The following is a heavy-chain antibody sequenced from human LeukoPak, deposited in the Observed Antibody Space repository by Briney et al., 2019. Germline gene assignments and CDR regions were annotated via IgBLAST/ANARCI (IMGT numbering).Heavy chain of an antibody. J-gene: IGHJ4*02. CDR2: IKSKTDGGTT. CDR3: ATDLTYSNNEVPWGY. V-gene: IGHV3-15*01. D-gene: IGHD4-11*01. Sequence: GGSLRLSCAASGFTFSNAWMNWVRQAPGKGLEWVGRIKSKTDGGTTDYAAPVKGRFTISRDDLKNMLYLQMNSLKTEDTAVYYCATDLTYSNNEVPWGYWGQGTLVTVSS. CDR1: GFTFSNAW.